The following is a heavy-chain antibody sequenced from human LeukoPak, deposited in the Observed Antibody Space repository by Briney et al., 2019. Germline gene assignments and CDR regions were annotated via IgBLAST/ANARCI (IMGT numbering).Heavy chain of an antibody. J-gene: IGHJ6*02. CDR3: TRVIRPLIDYYYYYGMDV. D-gene: IGHD3-16*01. CDR2: IRSKAYGGTT. CDR1: GFTFGDYA. V-gene: IGHV3-49*03. Sequence: PGGSLRLSCTASGFTFGDYAMSWFRQAPGKGLEWVGFIRSKAYGGTTEYAASVKGRFTISRDDSKSIAYLQMNSLKTEDTAVYYCTRVIRPLIDYYYYYGMDVWGQGTTATVSS.